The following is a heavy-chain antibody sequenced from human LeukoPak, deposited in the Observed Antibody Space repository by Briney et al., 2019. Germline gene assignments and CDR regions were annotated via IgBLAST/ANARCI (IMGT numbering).Heavy chain of an antibody. J-gene: IGHJ6*03. CDR1: GGTFSSYA. CDR3: ARATLGYCSGGSCYSPFYYYYYMDV. D-gene: IGHD2-15*01. V-gene: IGHV1-69*05. CDR2: IIPIFGTA. Sequence: SVKVSCKASGGTFSSYAISWVRQAPGQGLEWMGGIIPIFGTAKYAQKFEGRVTITTDESTSTAYMELSSLRSEDTAVYYCARATLGYCSGGSCYSPFYYYYYMDVWGKGTTVTVSS.